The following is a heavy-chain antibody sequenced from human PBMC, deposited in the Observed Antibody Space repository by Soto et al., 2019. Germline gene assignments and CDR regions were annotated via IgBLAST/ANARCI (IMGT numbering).Heavy chain of an antibody. CDR3: ARQLTGDSFYSGMDF. D-gene: IGHD7-27*01. Sequence: QVQLVQSGAEVKKPGSSVKVSCQASGGTFSNYAISWVRQAPGQGLEWMGGLIPIFGTPDYAQKFQGRVTIPADGSTSTPYMELSRLRSEDTAVYYCARQLTGDSFYSGMDFLGQATTVTVSS. V-gene: IGHV1-69*12. CDR2: LIPIFGTP. J-gene: IGHJ6*02. CDR1: GGTFSNYA.